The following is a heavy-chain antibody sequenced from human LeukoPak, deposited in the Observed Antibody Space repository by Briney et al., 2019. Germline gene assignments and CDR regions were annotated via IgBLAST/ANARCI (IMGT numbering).Heavy chain of an antibody. CDR2: ISGSGGST. J-gene: IGHJ4*02. V-gene: IGHV3-23*01. CDR3: ATSPRGWYYFDY. D-gene: IGHD2-15*01. Sequence: PGGSLRLSCAASAFTFSSYAMSWVRQAPGKGLEWVSAISGSGGSTYYADSVKGRFTISRDNSRNTLYLQMNSLRAEDTAVYYCATSPRGWYYFDYWGQGTLVTVSS. CDR1: AFTFSSYA.